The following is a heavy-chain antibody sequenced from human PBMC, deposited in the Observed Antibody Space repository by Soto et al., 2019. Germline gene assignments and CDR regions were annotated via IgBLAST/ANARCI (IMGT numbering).Heavy chain of an antibody. CDR2: IYYSGST. V-gene: IGHV4-39*01. CDR3: ARHFRSWFDP. J-gene: IGHJ5*02. Sequence: QLQLQESGPGLVKPSETLSLTCTVSGGSISSSSYYWGWIRQPPGKGLEWIGSIYYSGSTYYNPSLKSRVTISVDTAKNQFSLKLSSVTAADTAVYYCARHFRSWFDPWGQGTLVTVSS. CDR1: GGSISSSSYY.